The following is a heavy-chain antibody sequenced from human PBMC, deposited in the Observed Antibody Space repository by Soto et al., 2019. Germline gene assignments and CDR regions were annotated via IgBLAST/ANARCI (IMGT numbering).Heavy chain of an antibody. D-gene: IGHD2-8*02. CDR3: ARDAGDYYYYGMDV. Sequence: EVQLLESGGGLVQPGGSLRLSCAASGFTFSSYAMSWVRQAPGKGLEWVSAISGSGGSTYYADSVKGRFTISRDNSKNTLYLQMKSLRAEDTAVYYCARDAGDYYYYGMDVWGQGTTVTVSS. CDR2: ISGSGGST. J-gene: IGHJ6*02. CDR1: GFTFSSYA. V-gene: IGHV3-23*01.